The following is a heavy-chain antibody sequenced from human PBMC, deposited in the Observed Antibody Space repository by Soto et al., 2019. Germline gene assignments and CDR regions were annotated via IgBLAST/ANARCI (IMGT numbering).Heavy chain of an antibody. CDR1: GGTFSSYA. V-gene: IGHV1-69*13. CDR2: IIPIFGTA. J-gene: IGHJ6*02. D-gene: IGHD3-22*01. CDR3: AIATSVVVILDYYYYGMDV. Sequence: SVKVSCRASGGTFSSYAISWVRQAPGQGLEWMGGIIPIFGTANYAQKFQGRVTITADESTSTAYMELSSLRSEDTAVYYCAIATSVVVILDYYYYGMDVWGQGTTVTVSS.